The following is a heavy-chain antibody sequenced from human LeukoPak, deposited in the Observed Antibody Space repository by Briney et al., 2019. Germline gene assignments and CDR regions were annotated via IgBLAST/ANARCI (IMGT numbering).Heavy chain of an antibody. Sequence: PSQTLSLTCTVSSGSISSGSYYWSWIRQPAGKGLEWIGRIYTSGSTNYNPSLKSRVTISVDTSKNQFSLKLSSVTAADTAVYYCARWETNDSSGYYYNYFDYWGQGTLVTVSS. D-gene: IGHD3-22*01. CDR3: ARWETNDSSGYYYNYFDY. CDR2: IYTSGST. CDR1: SGSISSGSYY. J-gene: IGHJ4*02. V-gene: IGHV4-61*02.